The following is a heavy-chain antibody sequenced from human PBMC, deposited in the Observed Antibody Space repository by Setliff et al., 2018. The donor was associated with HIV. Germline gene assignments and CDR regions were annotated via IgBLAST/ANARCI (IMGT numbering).Heavy chain of an antibody. CDR3: ARGRGSSSSWPIDY. V-gene: IGHV4-34*01. CDR1: GGSFSDYY. CDR2: VNRGRRT. Sequence: SETLSLTCALYGGSFSDYYWSWIRQPPGMGLEWIGEVNRGRRTNYNSSLKSRVTILVDTSKNQFSLKLSSVTAADTAVYFCARGRGSSSSWPIDYWGQGTLVTVSS. D-gene: IGHD6-13*01. J-gene: IGHJ4*02.